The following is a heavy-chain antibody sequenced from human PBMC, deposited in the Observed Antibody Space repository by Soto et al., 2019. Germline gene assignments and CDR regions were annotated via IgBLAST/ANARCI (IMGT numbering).Heavy chain of an antibody. CDR2: ISYDGSNK. D-gene: IGHD3-10*01. CDR3: AKDVRAYYYGSGIQPPLDP. Sequence: GGSLRLSCAASGFTFSSYGMHWVRQAPGKGLEWVAVISYDGSNKYYADSVKGRFTISRDNSKNTLYLQMNSLRAEDTAVYYCAKDVRAYYYGSGIQPPLDPWGQGTLVTVSS. V-gene: IGHV3-30*18. J-gene: IGHJ5*02. CDR1: GFTFSSYG.